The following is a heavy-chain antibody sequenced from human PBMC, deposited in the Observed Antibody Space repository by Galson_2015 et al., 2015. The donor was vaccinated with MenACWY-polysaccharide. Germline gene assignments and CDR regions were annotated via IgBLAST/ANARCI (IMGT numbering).Heavy chain of an antibody. CDR3: ARPRGVTASPLSD. D-gene: IGHD3-10*01. CDR2: IIPIDGRT. V-gene: IGHV1-69*04. J-gene: IGHJ4*02. CDR1: GGTFNTYA. Sequence: SVKVSCKASGGTFNTYAVTWVRQAPGQGFEWVGRIIPIDGRTDYAQKFQGRVTITADSSTRTAYLELSSLRSDDTAVYFCARPRGVTASPLSDWGQGTLVTVSS.